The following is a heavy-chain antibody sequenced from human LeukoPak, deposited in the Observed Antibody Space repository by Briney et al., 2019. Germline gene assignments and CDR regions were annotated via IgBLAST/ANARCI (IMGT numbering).Heavy chain of an antibody. Sequence: ASVNVSCKASGYTFTGYYMHWVRQAPGQGLEWMGRINPNSGGTNYAQKFQGRVTMTRDTSISTAYMELSRLRSDDTAVYYCVRVWPPNAVDRGMTYSDFTALDVWGQGTTVIVSS. CDR1: GYTFTGYY. D-gene: IGHD1-20*01. J-gene: IGHJ3*01. V-gene: IGHV1-2*06. CDR2: INPNSGGT. CDR3: VRVWPPNAVDRGMTYSDFTALDV.